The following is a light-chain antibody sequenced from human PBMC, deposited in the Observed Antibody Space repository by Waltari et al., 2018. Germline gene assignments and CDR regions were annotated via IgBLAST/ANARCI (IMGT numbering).Light chain of an antibody. CDR1: SGSVSTTSY. Sequence: QTVVTQEPSLSVSPGGTVTLTCALSSGSVSTTSYATWYRQTPGQAPRPLLYKANTRSSGVPGRFSGSILGNKVALTLTGAQAEDESDYYCSLYMGSGVWVFGGGTKLTVL. CDR2: KAN. J-gene: IGLJ3*02. V-gene: IGLV8-61*01. CDR3: SLYMGSGVWV.